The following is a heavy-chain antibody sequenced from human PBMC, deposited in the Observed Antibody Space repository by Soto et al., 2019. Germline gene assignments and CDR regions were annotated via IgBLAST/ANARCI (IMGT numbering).Heavy chain of an antibody. Sequence: GASVKVSCKASGYTFSTYGITWVRQAPGQGLDWMGWINPFKGDTNSAARFQDRVTMTTDTSTRTAYMELRSLRSDDTAVYYCARVKVPAAILGAFDLWGQRTLVTVSS. CDR1: GYTFSTYG. D-gene: IGHD2-2*02. CDR3: ARVKVPAAILGAFDL. J-gene: IGHJ3*01. CDR2: INPFKGDT. V-gene: IGHV1-18*01.